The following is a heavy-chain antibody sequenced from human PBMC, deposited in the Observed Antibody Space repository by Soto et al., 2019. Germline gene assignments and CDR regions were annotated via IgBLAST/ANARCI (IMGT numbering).Heavy chain of an antibody. D-gene: IGHD6-6*01. CDR2: IWSDGSNR. V-gene: IGHV3-33*01. J-gene: IGHJ6*02. CDR1: GFTFSDYG. Sequence: QVQLVESGGGVVQPGRSLRLSCAASGFTFSDYGMYWVRQAPGKGPEWVAVIWSDGSNRDYVDSVKGRFVISRDSSKNTLYLQMISLRAEDTAVYYCARSYSSSSRGGMDVWGQGTTVIVSS. CDR3: ARSYSSSSRGGMDV.